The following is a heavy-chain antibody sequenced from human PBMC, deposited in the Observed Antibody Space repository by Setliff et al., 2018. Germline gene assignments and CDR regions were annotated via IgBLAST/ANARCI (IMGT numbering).Heavy chain of an antibody. D-gene: IGHD2-15*01. CDR2: IYYSGST. J-gene: IGHJ4*02. CDR3: ARVMGGYCSGGSCESDY. V-gene: IGHV4-59*08. Sequence: PSETLSLTCTVSGGSISSHYWSWIRQPPGKGLEWIWSIYYSGSTNYNPSLKSRVTVTVDTSKNQFSLQLSSVTAADTAVYYCARVMGGYCSGGSCESDYWGQRTLVTVSS. CDR1: GGSISSHY.